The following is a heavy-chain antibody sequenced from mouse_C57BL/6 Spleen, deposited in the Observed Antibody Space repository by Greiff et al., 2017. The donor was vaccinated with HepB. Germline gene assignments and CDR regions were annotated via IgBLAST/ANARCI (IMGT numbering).Heavy chain of an antibody. CDR2: ISYSGST. Sequence: DVQLQESGPGLAKPSQTLSLTCSVTGYSITSDYWNWIRKFPGNKLEYMGYISYSGSTYYNPSLKSRISITRDTTKNQYYLQLNSVTTEDTATYYCARGYYYGSSYDYYAMDYWGQGTSVTVSS. CDR1: GYSITSDY. V-gene: IGHV3-8*01. CDR3: ARGYYYGSSYDYYAMDY. D-gene: IGHD1-1*01. J-gene: IGHJ4*01.